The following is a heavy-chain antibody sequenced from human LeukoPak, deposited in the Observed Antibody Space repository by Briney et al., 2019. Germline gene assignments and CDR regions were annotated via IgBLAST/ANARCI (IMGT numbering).Heavy chain of an antibody. V-gene: IGHV1-69*04. Sequence: SVKVSCRASGGTFSSYAISWVRQAPGQGLEWMGRIIPIFGIANYAQKFQGRVTITADKSTSTAYMELSSLRSEDTAVYYCKVRRRYCGGDCYYPWGQGTLVTVSS. J-gene: IGHJ5*02. D-gene: IGHD2-21*02. CDR3: KVRRRYCGGDCYYP. CDR1: GGTFSSYA. CDR2: IIPIFGIA.